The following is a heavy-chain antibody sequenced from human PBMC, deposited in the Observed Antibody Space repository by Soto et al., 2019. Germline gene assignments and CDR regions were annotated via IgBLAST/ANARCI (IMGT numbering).Heavy chain of an antibody. Sequence: QVQLQESGPGLVKPSGTLSLTCAVSGGSISSSNWWSWVRPPPGKGLEWIGEIYHSVSTNYNPSLESQVTRSVHKSKHQFSLKLRSVIGGDAAVHYCARAAMGGSSWPFDYWGQGTLVTVPS. D-gene: IGHD6-13*01. V-gene: IGHV4-4*02. J-gene: IGHJ4*02. CDR2: IYHSVST. CDR1: GGSISSSNW. CDR3: ARAAMGGSSWPFDY.